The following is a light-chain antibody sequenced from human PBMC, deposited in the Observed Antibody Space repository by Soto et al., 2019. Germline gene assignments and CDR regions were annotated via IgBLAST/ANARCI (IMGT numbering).Light chain of an antibody. CDR3: QQYGSSPTT. CDR1: QSVSNTF. CDR2: GAS. Sequence: EMVLTQSPGTLSLSPGERATLSCRASQSVSNTFLAWYQHKPGQAPRLLIYGASRRATGIPDRFTGGGSGTDFTLTINGLEPEDFAVYYCQQYGSSPTTFGPGTKVDIK. V-gene: IGKV3-20*01. J-gene: IGKJ3*01.